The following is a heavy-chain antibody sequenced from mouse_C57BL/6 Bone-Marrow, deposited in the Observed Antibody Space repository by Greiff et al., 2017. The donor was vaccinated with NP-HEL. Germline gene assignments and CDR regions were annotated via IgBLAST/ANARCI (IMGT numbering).Heavy chain of an antibody. V-gene: IGHV1-39*01. CDR2: INPNYGTT. D-gene: IGHD1-1*01. CDR3: AREEIFTTVEDWYFDV. J-gene: IGHJ1*03. Sequence: EVKLVESGPELVKPGASVKISCKASGYSFTDYNMNWVKQSNGKSLEWIGVINPNYGTTSYNQKFKGKATLTVDQSSSTAYMQLNSLTSEDSAVYYCAREEIFTTVEDWYFDVWGTGTTVTVSS. CDR1: GYSFTDYN.